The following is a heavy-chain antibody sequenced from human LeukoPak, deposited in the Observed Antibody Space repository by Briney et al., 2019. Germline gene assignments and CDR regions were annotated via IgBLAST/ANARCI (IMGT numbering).Heavy chain of an antibody. CDR1: GYSFTSYW. CDR2: IYPGDSDT. CDR3: ARQGYYGLGSYGYDMDV. J-gene: IGHJ6*02. D-gene: IGHD3-10*01. Sequence: GESLKISCKGSGYSFTSYWIGWVRRMPGKGLEWMGIIYPGDSDTRYSPSFQGQVTISADKSISTAYLQWSSLKASDTAMYYCARQGYYGLGSYGYDMDVWGQGTTVTVSS. V-gene: IGHV5-51*01.